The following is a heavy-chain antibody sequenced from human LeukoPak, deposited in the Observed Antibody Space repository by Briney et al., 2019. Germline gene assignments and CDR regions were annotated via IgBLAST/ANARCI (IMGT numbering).Heavy chain of an antibody. V-gene: IGHV1-69*13. CDR2: IIPIFGTA. D-gene: IGHD6-19*01. CDR3: ARRAVAAYNWFDP. J-gene: IGHJ5*02. Sequence: ASVKVSCKASGGTFSSYATSWVRQAPGQGLEWMGGIIPIFGTANYAQKFQGRVTITADESTSTAYMELSSLRSEDTAVYYCARRAVAAYNWFDPWGQGTLVTVSS. CDR1: GGTFSSYA.